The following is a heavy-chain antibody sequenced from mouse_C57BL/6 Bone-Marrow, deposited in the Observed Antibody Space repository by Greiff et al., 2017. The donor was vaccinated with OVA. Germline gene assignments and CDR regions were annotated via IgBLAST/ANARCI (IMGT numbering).Heavy chain of an antibody. Sequence: EVQLQQSGAELVRPGASVELSCTASGFNIKDDYMHWVKQRPEQGLEWIGWIDPENGDTEYASKFQGKATITADTSSNTAYLQLSSLTSEDIAVYYCTTTVVATDYWGQGTTLTVSS. V-gene: IGHV14-4*01. CDR2: IDPENGDT. CDR1: GFNIKDDY. J-gene: IGHJ2*01. CDR3: TTTVVATDY. D-gene: IGHD1-1*01.